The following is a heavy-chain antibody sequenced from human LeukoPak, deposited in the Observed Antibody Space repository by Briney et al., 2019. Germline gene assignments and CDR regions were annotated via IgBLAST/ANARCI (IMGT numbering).Heavy chain of an antibody. V-gene: IGHV3-33*01. CDR1: GFTFGTYG. CDR3: ATSYDMGWLIGY. J-gene: IGHJ4*02. D-gene: IGHD3/OR15-3a*01. Sequence: GGSLRLSCAASGFTFGTYGMHWVRQAPGKGLEWVAVIWYDETNIYYADSVKGRFTISRDNSKNTLFLQMNSLRAEDTAVYYCATSYDMGWLIGYWGQGTLVTVSS. CDR2: IWYDETNI.